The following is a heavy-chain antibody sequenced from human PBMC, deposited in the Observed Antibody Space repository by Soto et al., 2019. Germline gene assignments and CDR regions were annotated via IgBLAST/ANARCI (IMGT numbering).Heavy chain of an antibody. Sequence: PGESLKISCQGSGYSFTSYWISWVRQMPGKGLEWMGRIDPSDSYTNYSPSFQGHVTISADKSISTAYLQWSSLKASDTAMYYCARHTGQYEFSTYYYYYGMDVWGQGTTVTVSS. CDR1: GYSFTSYW. V-gene: IGHV5-10-1*01. CDR3: ARHTGQYEFSTYYYYYGMDV. D-gene: IGHD3-16*01. J-gene: IGHJ6*02. CDR2: IDPSDSYT.